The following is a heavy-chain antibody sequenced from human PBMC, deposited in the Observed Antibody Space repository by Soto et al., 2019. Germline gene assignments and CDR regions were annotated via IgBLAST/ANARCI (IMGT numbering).Heavy chain of an antibody. J-gene: IGHJ4*01. CDR2: ISDDGKTQ. V-gene: IGHV3-30*18. CDR1: RFRFSAYG. D-gene: IGHD6-19*01. Sequence: QVKLVESGGAVVQSGRSLRLSCKASRFRFSAYGMHWVRQAPGKGLEWVALISDDGKTQFFTDSVEGRFTISRDNSRNTLYLQMNSLRPEDTAVYYCVKGGYKTGWPPFDHWGHGTRVTVS. CDR3: VKGGYKTGWPPFDH.